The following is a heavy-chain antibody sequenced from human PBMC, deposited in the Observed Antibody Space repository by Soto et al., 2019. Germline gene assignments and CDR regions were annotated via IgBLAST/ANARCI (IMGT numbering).Heavy chain of an antibody. V-gene: IGHV4-31*03. Sequence: QVQLQESGPGLVKPSQTLSLTCTVSGGSISSGGYYWSWIRQHPGKGLEWIGYIYYSGSTYYNPSRRGRVTISGDASKNPCSLKLSSVPAADTAVYSCARGGIAAAAPPAYWGQGTLVTVSS. J-gene: IGHJ4*02. CDR2: IYYSGST. CDR3: ARGGIAAAAPPAY. D-gene: IGHD6-13*01. CDR1: GGSISSGGYY.